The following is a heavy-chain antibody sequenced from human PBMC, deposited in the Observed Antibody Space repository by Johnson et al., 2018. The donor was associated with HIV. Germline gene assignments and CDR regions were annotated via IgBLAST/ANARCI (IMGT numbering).Heavy chain of an antibody. CDR3: AKDPPGS. V-gene: IGHV3-7*05. CDR1: GFTFSSYW. Sequence: VQLVESGGGLVQPGGSLRLSCEASGFTFSSYWMSWVRQAPGKGLEWVANIKQYGSERYYVDSMKGRFTISRDNRKNSLYLQRNSLRPEDTALYYCAKDPPGSWGQGTMVTVSS. CDR2: IKQYGSER. J-gene: IGHJ3*01. D-gene: IGHD1-26*01.